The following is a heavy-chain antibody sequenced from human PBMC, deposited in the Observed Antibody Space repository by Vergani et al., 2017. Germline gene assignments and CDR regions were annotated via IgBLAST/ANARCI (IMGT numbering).Heavy chain of an antibody. D-gene: IGHD3-10*01. Sequence: QVQLVESGGGVVQPGRSLRLSCAASGFTFSSYAMHWVRQAPAKGLEWVAVISYDGSKKNYADSVKGRFTISRDNSKNTLYLQMNSLRAEDTAVYYCARGSIDSGNVPGLHYMDVWGKGTTVTVSS. J-gene: IGHJ6*03. CDR3: ARGSIDSGNVPGLHYMDV. CDR1: GFTFSSYA. V-gene: IGHV3-30-3*01. CDR2: ISYDGSKK.